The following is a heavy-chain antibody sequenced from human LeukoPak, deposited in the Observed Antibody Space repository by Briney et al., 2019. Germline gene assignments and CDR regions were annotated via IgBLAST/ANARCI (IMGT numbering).Heavy chain of an antibody. D-gene: IGHD3-22*01. CDR1: GFTFSASA. Sequence: GGSLKLSCASSGFTFSASAMHWVRQASGKGLEWVGRVRTKTNNYATTYATSVKGRFTIFRDDSKNTAYLQMNSLGTGDTAVYYCASYANAGNYYHNYWGQGTLVTVSS. CDR2: VRTKTNNYAT. CDR3: ASYANAGNYYHNY. J-gene: IGHJ4*02. V-gene: IGHV3-73*01.